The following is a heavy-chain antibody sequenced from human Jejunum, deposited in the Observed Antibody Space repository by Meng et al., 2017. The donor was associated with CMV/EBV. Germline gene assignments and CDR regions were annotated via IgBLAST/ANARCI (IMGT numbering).Heavy chain of an antibody. CDR1: INSYY. V-gene: IGHV4-59*01. CDR2: VYYSGST. Sequence: INSYYWTWIRQPPGKGLEWIGYVYYSGSTNYNPSLKSRVTISVDTSKNQFSLKLSSVTAADTAVYYCARVHAELGSSSSWYYFDYWGQGTLVTVSS. D-gene: IGHD6-13*01. CDR3: ARVHAELGSSSSWYYFDY. J-gene: IGHJ4*02.